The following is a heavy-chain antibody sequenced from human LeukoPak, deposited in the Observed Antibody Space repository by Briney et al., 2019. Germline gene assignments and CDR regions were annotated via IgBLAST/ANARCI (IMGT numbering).Heavy chain of an antibody. CDR1: GGSISSYY. V-gene: IGHV4-59*01. CDR3: ARDSPHSGRVD. CDR2: IYYSGST. J-gene: IGHJ4*02. Sequence: SETLSLTCTVSGGSISSYYWSWIRQPPGKGLEWIGYIYYSGSTNHNPSLKSRVTISVDTSKNQFSLKLSSVTAADTAVYYCARDSPHSGRVDWGQGTLVTVSS. D-gene: IGHD1-26*01.